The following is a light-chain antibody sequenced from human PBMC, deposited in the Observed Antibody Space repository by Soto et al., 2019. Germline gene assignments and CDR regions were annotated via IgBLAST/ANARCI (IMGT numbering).Light chain of an antibody. J-gene: IGKJ1*01. Sequence: DIQMTQSPVSLSASVGDRVTITCRASQNVDSYLNWYQQRPGKAPKLLIHDASSLQSGVSSRYSGRGSGTDFALTINSLQPEDFATFYCQQTYTTPWTFGHGTKVEIK. CDR3: QQTYTTPWT. V-gene: IGKV1-39*01. CDR2: DAS. CDR1: QNVDSY.